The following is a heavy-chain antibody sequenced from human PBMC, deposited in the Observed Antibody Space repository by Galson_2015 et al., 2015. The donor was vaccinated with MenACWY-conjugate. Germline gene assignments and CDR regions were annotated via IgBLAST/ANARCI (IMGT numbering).Heavy chain of an antibody. J-gene: IGHJ5*02. CDR2: TYYRSQWNN. CDR3: ARGGSAYEVSDRGWFDP. Sequence: CAISGDSVSSNTAAWNWIRQSPSRGLEWLGRTYYRSQWNNDYTISVRGRITINPDTSKNQVSLQLNSVTPEDTAVYYCARGGSAYEVSDRGWFDPWGQGTLVTVSS. D-gene: IGHD3-10*01. V-gene: IGHV6-1*01. CDR1: GDSVSSNTAA.